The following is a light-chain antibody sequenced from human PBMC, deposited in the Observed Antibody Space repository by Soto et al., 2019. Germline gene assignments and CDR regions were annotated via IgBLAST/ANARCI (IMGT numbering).Light chain of an antibody. CDR2: DAS. V-gene: IGKV3-11*01. CDR3: QQRSSWPIT. J-gene: IGKJ5*01. Sequence: DIGLPQAASTLSLTPGERATLSCRASQSVSSYLAWYQQKPGQAPRLLIYDASNRATGIPPRFSGSGSGTDFTLTISSLEPEDFAVYYCQQRSSWPITFGQGTRREI. CDR1: QSVSSY.